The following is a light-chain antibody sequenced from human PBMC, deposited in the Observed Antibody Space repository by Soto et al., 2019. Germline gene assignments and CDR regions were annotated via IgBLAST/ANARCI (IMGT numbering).Light chain of an antibody. J-gene: IGLJ2*01. CDR2: GKN. V-gene: IGLV1-40*01. CDR1: SSNIGAGYD. CDR3: QSYDTRLSGSII. Sequence: QSVLTQPPSVSGAPGQRVTISCTGSSSNIGAGYDVNWYQQLPGTAPKLLIFGKNNRPSGVPDRFSGSKSGTSASLAIAGLQAVDEADYYCQSYDTRLSGSIIFGGGTKLTVL.